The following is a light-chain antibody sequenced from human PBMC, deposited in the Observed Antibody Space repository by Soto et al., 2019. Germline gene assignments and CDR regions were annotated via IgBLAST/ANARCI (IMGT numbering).Light chain of an antibody. Sequence: DIQMTQSPSSLSASVGDRVTVTCRASQSIASYLNWYQQKPGKAPKLLIYAASSLQSAVPSRFSGSGSGTDFTLTISSLQPEDFGTYYCQQSYSTPRTFGQGTKVEIK. CDR1: QSIASY. V-gene: IGKV1-39*01. CDR3: QQSYSTPRT. CDR2: AAS. J-gene: IGKJ1*01.